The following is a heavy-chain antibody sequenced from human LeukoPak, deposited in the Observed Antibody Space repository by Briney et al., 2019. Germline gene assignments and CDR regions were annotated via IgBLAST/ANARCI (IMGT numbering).Heavy chain of an antibody. J-gene: IGHJ4*02. CDR2: ISHDGSNK. Sequence: PGGSLRLSCAASGFTFSSYGMHWVRQAPGKGLEWVAVISHDGSNKYYADSVKGRFTISRDNSKNTLYLQMNSLRAEDTAVYYCAKGTYCGGDCYYLDYWGQGTLVTVSS. CDR1: GFTFSSYG. D-gene: IGHD2-21*02. V-gene: IGHV3-30*18. CDR3: AKGTYCGGDCYYLDY.